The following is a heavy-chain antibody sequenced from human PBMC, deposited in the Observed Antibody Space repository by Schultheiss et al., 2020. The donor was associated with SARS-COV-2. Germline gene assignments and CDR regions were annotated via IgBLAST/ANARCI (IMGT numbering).Heavy chain of an antibody. Sequence: SQTHSLTCTVSGGSITRGSSYWSWIRQPAGKGLEWIGRIYTSGSTNYNPSLKSRVTISVDTSRNQFSLKLSSVTAADTAVYYCARGPSVAVAGHDYWGQGTLVTVSS. CDR1: GGSITRGSSY. D-gene: IGHD6-19*01. J-gene: IGHJ4*02. CDR3: ARGPSVAVAGHDY. V-gene: IGHV4-61*02. CDR2: IYTSGST.